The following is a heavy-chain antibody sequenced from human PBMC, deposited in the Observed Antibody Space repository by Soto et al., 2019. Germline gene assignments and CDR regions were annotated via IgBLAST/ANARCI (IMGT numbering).Heavy chain of an antibody. Sequence: GGSLRLSCAASGFTFSAYGIHWVRQAPGKGLEWVAVISHDGSNTNYADSVKGRFTFSRDNSKDTVYLQLNSLRAEDTAVYYCAHGPNGHSSGGYSVFDSWGQGTLVTVSS. D-gene: IGHD2-15*01. CDR1: GFTFSAYG. J-gene: IGHJ4*02. CDR3: AHGPNGHSSGGYSVFDS. CDR2: ISHDGSNT. V-gene: IGHV3-30*03.